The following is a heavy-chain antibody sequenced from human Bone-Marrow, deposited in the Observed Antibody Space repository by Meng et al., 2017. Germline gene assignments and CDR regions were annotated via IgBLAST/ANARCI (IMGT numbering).Heavy chain of an antibody. CDR2: IYYTGST. CDR3: ARLDDTGIDY. V-gene: IGHV4-34*01. J-gene: IGHJ4*02. CDR1: GGSFSGFY. D-gene: IGHD5-18*01. Sequence: QVQLRQWGAGLLKPSETLSLTCAVYGGSFSGFYWGWVRQPPGKGLEWIGSIYYTGSTYYNPSLKSRVTISIDTSKNQFSLKLSSVTAADTAVYYCARLDDTGIDYWGQGILVTVSS.